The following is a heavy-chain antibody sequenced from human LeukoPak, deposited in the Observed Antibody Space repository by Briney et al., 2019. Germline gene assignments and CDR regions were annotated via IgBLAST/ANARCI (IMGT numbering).Heavy chain of an antibody. J-gene: IGHJ4*02. CDR2: ISGSGGST. CDR1: GFTFSNYG. Sequence: GGSLRLSFAASGFTFSNYGMNWVRQAPGKGLEWVSGISGSGGSTYHLDSVKGRFTISRDNSKNTLYLQMNRLRAEDRAVYYCAKSDGYYDSAHDSWGQGTLVTVSS. V-gene: IGHV3-23*01. CDR3: AKSDGYYDSAHDS. D-gene: IGHD3-22*01.